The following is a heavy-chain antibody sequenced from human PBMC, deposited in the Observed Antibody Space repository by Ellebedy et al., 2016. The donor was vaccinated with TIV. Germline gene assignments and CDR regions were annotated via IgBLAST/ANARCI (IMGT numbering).Heavy chain of an antibody. Sequence: GGSLRLXXAASGFTFSSYAMHWVRQAPGKGLEWVAVISYDGSNKYYADSVKGRFTISRDNSKNTLYLQMNSLRAEDTAVYYCARSSSIAVWGQGTLVTVSS. J-gene: IGHJ4*02. CDR2: ISYDGSNK. CDR3: ARSSSIAV. CDR1: GFTFSSYA. D-gene: IGHD6-6*01. V-gene: IGHV3-30-3*01.